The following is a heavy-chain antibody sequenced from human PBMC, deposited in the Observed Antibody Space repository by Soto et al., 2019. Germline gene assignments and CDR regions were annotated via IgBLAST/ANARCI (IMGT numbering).Heavy chain of an antibody. J-gene: IGHJ4*02. V-gene: IGHV3-48*02. Sequence: PGGSLRLSCAASGFTFRTYTMNWVRQAPGKGLEWVSHISSSTSVMYYADSVKGRFTISRDNAKNSLYLQMNSLRDEDTAVYYCARDRPLGVHTYVCDYWGQGTLVTVSS. D-gene: IGHD5-18*01. CDR3: ARDRPLGVHTYVCDY. CDR2: ISSSTSVM. CDR1: GFTFRTYT.